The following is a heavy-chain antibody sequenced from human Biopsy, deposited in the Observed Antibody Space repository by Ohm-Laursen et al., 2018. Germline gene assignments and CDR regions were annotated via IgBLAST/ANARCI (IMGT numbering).Heavy chain of an antibody. CDR2: VSYSGNT. Sequence: PGTPSLTWAVSGVSISSYFWSWIRQPLGKGLEWIGYVSYSGNTKYNPSLKSRVIISADTSKNQFSLKLSSVTAADTAMYYCAAYYYDSSGYFYAFHYWGQGTLVTVSS. V-gene: IGHV4-59*08. CDR3: AAYYYDSSGYFYAFHY. J-gene: IGHJ4*02. CDR1: GVSISSYF. D-gene: IGHD3-22*01.